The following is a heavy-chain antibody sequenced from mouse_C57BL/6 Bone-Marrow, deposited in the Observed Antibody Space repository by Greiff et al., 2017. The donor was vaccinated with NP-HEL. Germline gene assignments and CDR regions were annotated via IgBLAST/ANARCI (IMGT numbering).Heavy chain of an antibody. CDR2: INPSNGGT. D-gene: IGHD2-4*01. V-gene: IGHV1-53*01. CDR3: ARVGYYDYDDYAMDY. J-gene: IGHJ4*01. Sequence: QVQLQQSGTELVKPGASVKLSCKASGYTFTSYWMHWVKQRPGQGLEWIGNINPSNGGTNYNEKFKSKATLTVDKSSSTAYMQLSSLTSEDSAVYYCARVGYYDYDDYAMDYWGQGTSVTVSS. CDR1: GYTFTSYW.